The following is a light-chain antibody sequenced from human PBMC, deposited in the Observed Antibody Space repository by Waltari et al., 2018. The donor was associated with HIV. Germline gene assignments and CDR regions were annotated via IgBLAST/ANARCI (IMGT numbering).Light chain of an antibody. V-gene: IGLV1-44*01. J-gene: IGLJ2*01. Sequence: QSVMTQPPSASGTPGQRVTIACSGTSSNIGSRPVNWYQHFPGTAPQPLIFNNDQRPSGVPDRFSASKSGTSASLSISGLHSGDEGVYYCSAWDVSLNGVVFGGGTKLTVL. CDR2: NND. CDR1: SSNIGSRP. CDR3: SAWDVSLNGVV.